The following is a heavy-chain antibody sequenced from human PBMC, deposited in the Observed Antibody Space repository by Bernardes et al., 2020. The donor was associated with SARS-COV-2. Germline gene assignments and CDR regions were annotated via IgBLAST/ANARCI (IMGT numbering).Heavy chain of an antibody. J-gene: IGHJ5*02. CDR1: GGSFSGYY. CDR3: ARAAPPLWAAGGVDP. Sequence: SETLSLTCAVYGGSFSGYYWSWIRQPPGTGLEWIGEINHSGSTNYNPSLKSRVTISIDTSKNQFSLKLTSVTAADTAVYYCARAAPPLWAAGGVDPWGQGTLVTVSS. V-gene: IGHV4-34*01. D-gene: IGHD3-10*01. CDR2: INHSGST.